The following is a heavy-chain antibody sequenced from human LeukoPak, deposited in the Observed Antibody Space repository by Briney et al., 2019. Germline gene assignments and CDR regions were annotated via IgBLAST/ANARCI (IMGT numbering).Heavy chain of an antibody. D-gene: IGHD2-15*01. Sequence: GGSLRPSCAASGFTFSSYAMSWVRQAPGKGLEWVSAISGSGGSTYYADSVKGRFTISRDNSKNTLYLQMNSLRAEDTAVYYCAKDILKLAATGGFDYWGQGTLVTVSS. CDR3: AKDILKLAATGGFDY. CDR2: ISGSGGST. V-gene: IGHV3-23*01. CDR1: GFTFSSYA. J-gene: IGHJ4*02.